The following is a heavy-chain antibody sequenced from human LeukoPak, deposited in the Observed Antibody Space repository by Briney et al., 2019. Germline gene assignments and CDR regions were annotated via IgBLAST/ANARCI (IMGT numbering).Heavy chain of an antibody. CDR2: IYPGDSDT. CDR1: GYSFNTYW. CDR3: AREGRSSSPMDY. Sequence: GESLKISCKGSGYSFNTYWIGWVRQMPGKGREWMGIIYPGDSDTRYSPSFQGQVTISADKSLSTAYLQWGSLKASDTAMYYCAREGRSSSPMDYWGQGTLVTVSS. V-gene: IGHV5-51*01. D-gene: IGHD6-6*01. J-gene: IGHJ4*02.